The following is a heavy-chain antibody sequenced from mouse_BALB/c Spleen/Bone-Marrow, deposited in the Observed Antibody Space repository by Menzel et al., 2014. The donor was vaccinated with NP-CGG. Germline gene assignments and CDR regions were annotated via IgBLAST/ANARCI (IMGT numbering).Heavy chain of an antibody. CDR2: ISYSGST. V-gene: IGHV3-8*02. CDR1: GDSITSGY. D-gene: IGHD2-3*01. CDR3: ATYDGYYFDY. Sequence: EVKLMESGPSLKPSQTLSLTCSVTGDSITSGYWNWIRKFPGNKLEYMGYISYSGSTYYSPSLKSRISITRDTSKNQYYLQLNSVTTEDTATYYCATYDGYYFDYWGQGTTLTVSS. J-gene: IGHJ2*01.